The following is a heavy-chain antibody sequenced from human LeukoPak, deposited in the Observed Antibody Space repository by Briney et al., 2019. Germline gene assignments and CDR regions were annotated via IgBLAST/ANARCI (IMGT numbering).Heavy chain of an antibody. CDR3: AGDSSGRSYYYYGMDV. CDR2: ISSSGSTI. V-gene: IGHV3-11*01. D-gene: IGHD6-19*01. J-gene: IGHJ6*02. Sequence: GGSLRLYCAASGFTFSDYYMSWIRQAPGKGLEWVSYISSSGSTISYADSVKGRFTISRDNAKNSLYLQMNSMRAEDTAVYYCAGDSSGRSYYYYGMDVWGQGTTVTVSS. CDR1: GFTFSDYY.